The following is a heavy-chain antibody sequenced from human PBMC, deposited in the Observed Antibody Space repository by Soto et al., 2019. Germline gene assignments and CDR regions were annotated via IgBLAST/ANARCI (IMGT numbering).Heavy chain of an antibody. CDR2: IIPIFGTA. V-gene: IGHV1-69*06. Sequence: QVQLVQSGAEVKKPGSSVKVSCKASGGTFSSYAISWVRQAPGQGLEWMGGIIPIFGTANYAQKFQGRVTITADKSTSTAYMELSSLRSEKTAVYYCARGPRFLEWLLRNNHPSYFDYWGQGTLVTVSS. CDR1: GGTFSSYA. D-gene: IGHD3-3*01. CDR3: ARGPRFLEWLLRNNHPSYFDY. J-gene: IGHJ4*02.